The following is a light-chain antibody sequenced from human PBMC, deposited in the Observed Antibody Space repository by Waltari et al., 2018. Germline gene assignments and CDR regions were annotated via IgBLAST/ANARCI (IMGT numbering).Light chain of an antibody. CDR1: SSTIGNNY. CDR3: ETWDNTLRDVV. Sequence: QSVLTQPPSVSAAPGQKVTISCSGSSSTIGNNYVPWYHHHPRAAPKLLIYDNSKRRPEIPTQYTASKSGKEATLDNNELQIGDEDDYYGETWDNTLRDVVFGGGTKLTVL. V-gene: IGLV1-51*01. J-gene: IGLJ2*01. CDR2: DNS.